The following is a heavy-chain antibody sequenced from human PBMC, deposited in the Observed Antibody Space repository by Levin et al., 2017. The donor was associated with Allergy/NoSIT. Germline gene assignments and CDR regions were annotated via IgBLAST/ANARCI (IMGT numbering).Heavy chain of an antibody. D-gene: IGHD3-10*01. V-gene: IGHV3-15*01. J-gene: IGHJ4*02. CDR3: TTDLWFGELLYPN. CDR2: IKSKTAGETT. CDR1: GFTFSNAW. Sequence: SCAASGFTFSNAWMSWVRQAPGKGLEWVGRIKSKTAGETTDYAAPVKGRFTVSRDDSKTTLFLQMNSLKTEDTAVYYCTTDLWFGELLYPNWGQGTLVTVSS.